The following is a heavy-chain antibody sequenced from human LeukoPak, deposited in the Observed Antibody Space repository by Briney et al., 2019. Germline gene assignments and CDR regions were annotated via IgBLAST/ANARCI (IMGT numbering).Heavy chain of an antibody. CDR3: ARGGAVADPYFFDY. CDR2: INHSGST. D-gene: IGHD6-19*01. Sequence: SETLSLTCAVYGGSFSGYYWSWIRQPPGKGLEWIGEINHSGSTNYNPSLKSRVTISVDMSKNQFSLKLSSVTAADTAVYYCARGGAVADPYFFDYWGQGTLVTVSS. CDR1: GGSFSGYY. J-gene: IGHJ4*02. V-gene: IGHV4-34*01.